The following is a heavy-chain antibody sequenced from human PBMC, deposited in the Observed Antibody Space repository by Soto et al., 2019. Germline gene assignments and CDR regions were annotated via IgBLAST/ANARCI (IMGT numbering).Heavy chain of an antibody. CDR3: ARRDYYGSGSYFSY. CDR1: GGSISSYY. V-gene: IGHV4-59*08. J-gene: IGHJ4*02. D-gene: IGHD3-10*01. Sequence: TSETLSLTCTVSGGSISSYYWSWIRQPPGKGLEWIGYIYYSGSTNYNPSLKSRVTISVDTSKNQFSLKLSSVTAADTAVYYCARRDYYGSGSYFSYWGQGTLVTVS. CDR2: IYYSGST.